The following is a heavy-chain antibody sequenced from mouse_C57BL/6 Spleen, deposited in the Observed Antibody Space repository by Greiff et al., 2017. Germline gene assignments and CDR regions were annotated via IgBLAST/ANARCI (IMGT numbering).Heavy chain of an antibody. J-gene: IGHJ4*01. CDR2: IYPGDGDT. CDR1: GYAFSSSW. Sequence: QVQLQQSGPELVKPGASVKISCKASGYAFSSSWMNWVKQRPGKGLEWIGRIYPGDGDTNYNGKFKGKATLTADKSSSTAYMQLSSLTSEDSAVYFCARSGYSDAMDDWGQGTSVTVSS. D-gene: IGHD2-12*01. CDR3: ARSGYSDAMDD. V-gene: IGHV1-82*01.